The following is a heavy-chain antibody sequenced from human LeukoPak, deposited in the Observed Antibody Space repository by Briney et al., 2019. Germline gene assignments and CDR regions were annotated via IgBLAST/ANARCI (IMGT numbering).Heavy chain of an antibody. J-gene: IGHJ3*02. CDR2: IIPIFGTA. CDR3: ARDRDRGVIEAFDI. CDR1: GYTFTSYA. D-gene: IGHD3-10*01. V-gene: IGHV1-69*06. Sequence: SVKVSCKASGYTFTSYAMNWVRQAPGQGPEWMGGIIPIFGTANYAQKFQGRVTITADKSTSTAYMELSSLRSEDTAVYYCARDRDRGVIEAFDIWGQGTMVTVSS.